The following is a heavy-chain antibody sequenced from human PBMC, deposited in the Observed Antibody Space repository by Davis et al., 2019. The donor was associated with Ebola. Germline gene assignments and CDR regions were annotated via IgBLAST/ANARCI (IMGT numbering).Heavy chain of an antibody. J-gene: IGHJ4*02. CDR3: ARDLSWAGYFDD. CDR1: GGTFSSYA. V-gene: IGHV1-2*02. D-gene: IGHD6-13*01. CDR2: INPNSGGT. Sequence: ASVKVSCKASGGTFSSYAISWVRQAPGHGLEWMGWINPNSGGTNYAQKFQGRVTMTRDTSISTAYMELSRLRSDDTAVYYCARDLSWAGYFDDWGQGTLVTVSS.